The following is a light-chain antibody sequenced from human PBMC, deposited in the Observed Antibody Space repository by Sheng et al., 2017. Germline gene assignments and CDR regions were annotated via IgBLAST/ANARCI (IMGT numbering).Light chain of an antibody. V-gene: IGLV2-18*02. CDR2: EVA. Sequence: QSALTQPPSVSGSPGQSVTIPCTGTSSDVGGYNRVSWYKQSPGTAPKVIIYEVANRPSGVPARFSGSKSGNTASLTISGLQSEDEADYYCISYTGSNTYVFGTGTKSHRP. CDR3: ISYTGSNTYV. CDR1: SSDVGGYNR. J-gene: IGLJ1*01.